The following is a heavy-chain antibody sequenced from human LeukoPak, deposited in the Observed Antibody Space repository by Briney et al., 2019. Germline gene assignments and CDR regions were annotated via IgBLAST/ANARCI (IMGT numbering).Heavy chain of an antibody. V-gene: IGHV1-69*05. Sequence: GSSVKVPCEASGGTFSSYALSWVRPAPGQGLEWMGWIIPNICTANYAQKFQGRVTITTDESTSSAYVELSSLRSDDTAVYYCARDGPGDPYHYYIGVQGKGTTVTVAS. J-gene: IGHJ6*03. CDR1: GGTFSSYA. CDR2: IIPNICTA. CDR3: ARDGPGDPYHYYIGV. D-gene: IGHD7-27*01.